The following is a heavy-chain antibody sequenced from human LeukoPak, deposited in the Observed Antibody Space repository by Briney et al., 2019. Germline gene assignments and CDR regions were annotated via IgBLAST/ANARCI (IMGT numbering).Heavy chain of an antibody. CDR2: ISYDGSNK. J-gene: IGHJ4*02. D-gene: IGHD6-13*01. Sequence: HPGGSLRLSCAASGFTFSSYAMHWVRQAPGKGLEWVAVISYDGSNKYYADSVKGRFTISRDNSKNTLYLQMNCLRAEDTAVYYCALQQLDSGYWGQGTLVTVSS. CDR1: GFTFSSYA. V-gene: IGHV3-30-3*01. CDR3: ALQQLDSGY.